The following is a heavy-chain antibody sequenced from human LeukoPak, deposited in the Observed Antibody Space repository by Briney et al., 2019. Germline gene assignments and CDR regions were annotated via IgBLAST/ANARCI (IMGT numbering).Heavy chain of an antibody. CDR3: ARPTMVRGVIGWFDP. D-gene: IGHD3-10*01. CDR1: GFPFSSYG. J-gene: IGHJ5*02. V-gene: IGHV3-33*01. CDR2: IWYDGSNK. Sequence: PGRPLRLSCAASGFPFSSYGMHWVRQAPGKGLEWVAVIWYDGSNKYYADSVKGRFTISRDNSKNTLYLQMNSLRAEDTAVYYCARPTMVRGVIGWFDPWGQGTLVTVSS.